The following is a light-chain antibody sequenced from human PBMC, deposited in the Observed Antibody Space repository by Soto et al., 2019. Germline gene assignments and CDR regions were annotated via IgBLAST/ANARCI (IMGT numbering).Light chain of an antibody. CDR1: QSVSSSY. Sequence: EIVLTQSPGTLSLSPGERATLSCRTIQSVSSSYLAWYQQKPGQAPRLLIYGASTRATGIPDRFSGGGSGTDFTLTISRLEPEDFAVYYCQQYGTSFWTFGQGTKV. V-gene: IGKV3-20*01. CDR2: GAS. J-gene: IGKJ1*01. CDR3: QQYGTSFWT.